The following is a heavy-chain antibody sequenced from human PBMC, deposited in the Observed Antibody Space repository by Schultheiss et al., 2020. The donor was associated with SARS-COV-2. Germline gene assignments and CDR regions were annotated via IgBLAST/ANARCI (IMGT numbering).Heavy chain of an antibody. J-gene: IGHJ4*02. V-gene: IGHV3-66*01. D-gene: IGHD3-22*01. Sequence: GGSLRLSCAASGFTFSSYAMSWVRQAPGKGLEWVSVIYSGGSTYYADSVKGRFTISRDNSKNTLYLQMNSLRAEDTAVYYCARDGSYDSSGYYYYWGQGTLVTVSS. CDR1: GFTFSSYA. CDR3: ARDGSYDSSGYYYY. CDR2: IYSGGST.